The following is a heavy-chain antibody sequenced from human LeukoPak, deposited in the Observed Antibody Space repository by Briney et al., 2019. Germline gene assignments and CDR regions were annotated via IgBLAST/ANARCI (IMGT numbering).Heavy chain of an antibody. CDR1: GYTFTGYY. J-gene: IGHJ1*01. D-gene: IGHD6-13*01. V-gene: IGHV1-2*02. Sequence: ASVKVSCKVSGYTFTGYYMHWVRQAPGQGLEWMGWINPNSGGTNYAQKFQGRVTMTRDTSISTAYMELSRLRSDDTAVYYCASAPGYSSSWKHWGQGTLVTVSS. CDR2: INPNSGGT. CDR3: ASAPGYSSSWKH.